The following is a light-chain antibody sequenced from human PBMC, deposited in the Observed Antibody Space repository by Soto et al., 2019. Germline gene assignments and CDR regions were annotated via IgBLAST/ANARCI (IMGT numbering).Light chain of an antibody. J-gene: IGKJ1*01. CDR2: KAS. CDR1: QGINSA. CDR3: QHYNSYSEA. Sequence: AIQLTQSPSSLPASVGDRVTITCRASQGINSALAWYQQKPGKAPKLLIYKASTLKSGVPSRFSGSGSGTEFTLTISSLQPDDFATYYCQHYNSYSEAFGQGTKVDIK. V-gene: IGKV1-13*02.